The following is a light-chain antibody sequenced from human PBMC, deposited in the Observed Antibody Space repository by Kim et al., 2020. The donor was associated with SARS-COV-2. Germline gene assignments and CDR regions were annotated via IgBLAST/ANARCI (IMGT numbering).Light chain of an antibody. CDR3: SSYTSSSTLV. J-gene: IGLJ1*01. V-gene: IGLV2-14*03. Sequence: GQSITISCTGTSSDVGGYHYVSWYQQHPGKAPKLMIYDVSNRPSGVSNRFSGSKSGNTASLTISGLQAEDEADYYCSSYTSSSTLVFGAGTKVTVL. CDR2: DVS. CDR1: SSDVGGYHY.